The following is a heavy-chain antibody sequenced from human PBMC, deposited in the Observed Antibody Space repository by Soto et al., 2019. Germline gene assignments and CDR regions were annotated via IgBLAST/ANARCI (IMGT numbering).Heavy chain of an antibody. V-gene: IGHV3-9*01. CDR1: GFTFDDYA. D-gene: IGHD2-8*01. J-gene: IGHJ4*02. Sequence: TGGSLRLSCAASGFTFDDYAMHWVRQAPGKGLEWVSGISWNSGSIGYADSVKGRFTISRDNAKNSLYLQMNSLRAEDTALYYCAKDILYGGPGSEYYFDYWGQGTLVTVSS. CDR2: ISWNSGSI. CDR3: AKDILYGGPGSEYYFDY.